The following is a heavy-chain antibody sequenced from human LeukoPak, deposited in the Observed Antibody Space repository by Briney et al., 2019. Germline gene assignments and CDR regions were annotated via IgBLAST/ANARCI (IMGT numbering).Heavy chain of an antibody. V-gene: IGHV4-61*08. J-gene: IGHJ4*02. CDR2: IYYSGST. CDR3: ARVGDYGGNSAILDY. D-gene: IGHD4-23*01. Sequence: SQTLSLTCTVSGGSISSGDYYWSWIRQPPGKGLEWIGYIYYSGSTNYNPSLKSRVTISVDTSKNQFSLKLSSVTAADTAVYYCARVGDYGGNSAILDYWGQGTLVTVSS. CDR1: GGSISSGDYY.